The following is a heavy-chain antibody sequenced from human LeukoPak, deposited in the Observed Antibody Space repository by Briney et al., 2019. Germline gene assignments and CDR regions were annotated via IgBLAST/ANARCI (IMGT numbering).Heavy chain of an antibody. V-gene: IGHV3-53*01. CDR2: IYSGGST. Sequence: GGSLRLSCAASGFTVSSNYMSWVRQAPGKGLEWVSVIYSGGSTYYADSVKGRFTISRDNSKNTLYLQMNSLRPEDTAVYYCAAGWDWYYFDYWGQGTLVTVSS. CDR1: GFTVSSNY. D-gene: IGHD1-26*01. CDR3: AAGWDWYYFDY. J-gene: IGHJ4*02.